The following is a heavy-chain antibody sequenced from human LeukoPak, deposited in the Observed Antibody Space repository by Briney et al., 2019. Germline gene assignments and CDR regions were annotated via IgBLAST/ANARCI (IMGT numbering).Heavy chain of an antibody. Sequence: SETLSLTCTVSGGSISSYYWSWIRQPPGKGLEWIGYIYYSGSTNYNPSLKSRVTISVDTSKNQFSLKLSSVTAADTAVYYCARGPFYSSSPQRGDFDYWGQGTLVTVSS. CDR2: IYYSGST. J-gene: IGHJ4*02. D-gene: IGHD6-13*01. CDR3: ARGPFYSSSPQRGDFDY. CDR1: GGSISSYY. V-gene: IGHV4-59*08.